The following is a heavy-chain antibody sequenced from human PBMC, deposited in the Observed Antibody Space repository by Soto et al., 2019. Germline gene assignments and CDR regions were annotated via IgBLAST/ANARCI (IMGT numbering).Heavy chain of an antibody. J-gene: IGHJ4*02. CDR3: ARDPGYCSGGSCHYFDY. V-gene: IGHV3-21*01. CDR1: GFTFSSYA. CDR2: ISSSSSYI. Sequence: GGSLRLSCAASGFTFSSYAMSWVRQAPGKGLEWVSSISSSSSYIYYADSVKGRFTISRDDAKNSLYLQMNSLRAEDTAVYYCARDPGYCSGGSCHYFDYWGQGTLVTVSS. D-gene: IGHD2-15*01.